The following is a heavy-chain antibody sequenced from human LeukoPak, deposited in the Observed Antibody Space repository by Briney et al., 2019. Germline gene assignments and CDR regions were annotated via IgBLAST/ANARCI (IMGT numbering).Heavy chain of an antibody. J-gene: IGHJ4*02. CDR1: GFTVSSTY. D-gene: IGHD5-24*01. CDR2: LSYDGRNK. CDR3: AKDETRDAYNLGATDY. Sequence: GGSLRLSCAASGFTVSSTYMSWVRQAPGKGLEWVAVLSYDGRNKYYADSLKGRFTISRDNSKNTLFLQMNSLRAEDTAVYYCAKDETRDAYNLGATDYWGQGTLVTVSS. V-gene: IGHV3-30*18.